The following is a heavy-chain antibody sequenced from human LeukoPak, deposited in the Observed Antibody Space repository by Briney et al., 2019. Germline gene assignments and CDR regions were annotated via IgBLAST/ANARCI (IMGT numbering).Heavy chain of an antibody. CDR2: ILPIFGTA. V-gene: IGHV1-69*06. CDR1: GGTFSSYA. CDR3: ARDGYYDSSGYPPPQDV. Sequence: SVKVSCKASGGTFSSYAISWVRQAPGQGLEWMGRILPIFGTANYAQKFQGRVTITADKSTSTAYMELSSLRSEDTAVYYCARDGYYDSSGYPPPQDVWGKGTTVTVSS. D-gene: IGHD3-22*01. J-gene: IGHJ6*04.